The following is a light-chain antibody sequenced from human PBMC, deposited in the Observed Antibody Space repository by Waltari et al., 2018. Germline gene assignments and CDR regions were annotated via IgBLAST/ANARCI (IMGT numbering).Light chain of an antibody. CDR1: QRVSSSY. V-gene: IGKV3-20*01. CDR3: QQYGSSSYT. CDR2: GAS. Sequence: EIVLTQSPGTLSLSPGERATLSCRASQRVSSSYLAWYQQKPGQAPRLLIYGASSRATGIPDRFSGSGSGTDFTLTISRLEPEDFAVYYCQQYGSSSYTFGQGTKLEIK. J-gene: IGKJ2*01.